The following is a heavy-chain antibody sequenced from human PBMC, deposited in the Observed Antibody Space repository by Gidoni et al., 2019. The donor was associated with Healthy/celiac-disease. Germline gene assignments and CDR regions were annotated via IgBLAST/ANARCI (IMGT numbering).Heavy chain of an antibody. CDR3: AGDTPLGDAFDI. CDR1: GFTFSDYY. V-gene: IGHV3-11*06. CDR2: ISSSSSYT. J-gene: IGHJ3*02. Sequence: QVQLVESGGGLVKPGGSLRLSCAASGFTFSDYYMCWSRQAPGKGVEMVSYISSSSSYTNCADSVKGRFTISRNNAKDSLCLQMNSLRAADTAVYYCAGDTPLGDAFDIWGQGTMVTVSS. D-gene: IGHD3-16*01.